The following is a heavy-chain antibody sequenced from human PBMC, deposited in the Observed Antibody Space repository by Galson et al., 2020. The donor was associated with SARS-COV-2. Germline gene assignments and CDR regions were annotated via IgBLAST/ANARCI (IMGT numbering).Heavy chain of an antibody. CDR1: GFSLNTNGVG. J-gene: IGHJ4*02. CDR3: AHTAFSMVRGALRTWDSFDD. D-gene: IGHD3-10*01. CDR2: LYLNDDQ. V-gene: IGHV2-5*01. Sequence: SGPTLANPPQTLTLTCPFSGFSLNTNGVGVGWPRQPPVEALEWLHLLYLNDDQLYNPSLKHRLTLTKDTSKNQVVLTMTNVDPADTATYYCAHTAFSMVRGALRTWDSFDDWGQGTLVTVSS.